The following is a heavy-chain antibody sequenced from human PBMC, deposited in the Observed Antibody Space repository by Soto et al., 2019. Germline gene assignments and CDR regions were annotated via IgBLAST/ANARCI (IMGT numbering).Heavy chain of an antibody. V-gene: IGHV3-53*04. J-gene: IGHJ6*02. D-gene: IGHD4-17*01. CDR1: GITVSNNY. CDR2: LYSDGST. CDR3: TRGPYGTGADYYYGMDV. Sequence: EVQLVESGGGLVQPGGSLRLSCAVSGITVSNNYMSWVRRAPGKGLEWISVLYSDGSTFYADSVRGRFTISRHNSMKTLYLQMNSLRTDDTAVYYCTRGPYGTGADYYYGMDVWGQGTTVTVSS.